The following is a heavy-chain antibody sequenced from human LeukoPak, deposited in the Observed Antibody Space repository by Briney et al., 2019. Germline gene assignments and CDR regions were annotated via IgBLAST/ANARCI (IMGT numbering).Heavy chain of an antibody. D-gene: IGHD5-18*01. Sequence: GGSLRLSCAASGFTLSSYWMHWVRQAPGKGLVWVSGIDSDGGSTSYADSVKGRFTISRDPAKNTLFLQMNSLRAEDTAVYYCARDTAPSYWGQGTLVTVSS. CDR1: GFTLSSYW. CDR2: IDSDGGST. J-gene: IGHJ4*02. CDR3: ARDTAPSY. V-gene: IGHV3-74*01.